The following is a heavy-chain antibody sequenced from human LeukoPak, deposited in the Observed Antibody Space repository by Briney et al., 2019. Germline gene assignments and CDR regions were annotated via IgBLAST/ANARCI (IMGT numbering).Heavy chain of an antibody. CDR3: AKALSGGIKEVDY. J-gene: IGHJ4*02. CDR1: GFTFSSYA. D-gene: IGHD1-14*01. Sequence: PGGSLRLSCAASGFTFSSYAMSSVRQAPGKGLEWVSAISGSGGITYYADSVKGRFTISRDNSKNTLYLQMNSLRAEDTAVYYCAKALSGGIKEVDYWGQGTLVTVSS. CDR2: ISGSGGIT. V-gene: IGHV3-23*01.